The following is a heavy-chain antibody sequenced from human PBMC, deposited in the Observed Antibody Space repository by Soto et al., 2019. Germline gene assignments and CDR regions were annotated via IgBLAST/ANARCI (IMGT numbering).Heavy chain of an antibody. CDR1: GGSTSSYY. V-gene: IGHV4-59*08. CDR2: IYYSGST. J-gene: IGHJ6*03. Sequence: KPSETLSLTCTASGGSTSSYYWSWLRHPPGKGLEWIGYIYYSGSTNYNPSLKSRVTISVDTSKNQFSLKLSSVTAADTAVYYCARHVHRIAAAGAYYYYYMDVWGKGTTVT. D-gene: IGHD6-13*01. CDR3: ARHVHRIAAAGAYYYYYMDV.